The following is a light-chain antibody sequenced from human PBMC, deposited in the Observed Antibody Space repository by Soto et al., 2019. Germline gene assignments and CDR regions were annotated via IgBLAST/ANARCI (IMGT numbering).Light chain of an antibody. CDR2: DAS. J-gene: IGKJ5*01. CDR1: QSISPF. V-gene: IGKV1-33*01. CDR3: QQYENLPT. Sequence: DIQLTQSPPSLSASVGDRVTITCRASQSISPFLNWYQQKPGSAPKLLTYDASNLVAGVPSRFRGSGSGTDFTFTISRLQPEDIATYYCQQYENLPTFGQGTRLEIK.